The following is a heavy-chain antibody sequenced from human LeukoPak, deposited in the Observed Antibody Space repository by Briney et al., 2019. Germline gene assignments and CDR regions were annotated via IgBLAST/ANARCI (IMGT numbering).Heavy chain of an antibody. CDR3: ARDGYYYDSSGYYYVLGAFDI. CDR1: GFNFNNYN. Sequence: PGGSLRLSCAASGFNFNNYNMNWVRQAPGKGLEWVSYITLSSSSIYYADSVEGRFTISRDNAKNSLYLQMNSLRAEDTAVYYCARDGYYYDSSGYYYVLGAFDIWGQGTMVTVSS. V-gene: IGHV3-48*01. CDR2: ITLSSSSI. J-gene: IGHJ3*02. D-gene: IGHD3-22*01.